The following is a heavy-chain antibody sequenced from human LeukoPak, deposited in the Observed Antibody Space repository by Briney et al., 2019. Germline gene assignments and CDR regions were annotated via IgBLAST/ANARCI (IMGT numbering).Heavy chain of an antibody. Sequence: SETLSLTCAVYGGSFSGYYWSWIRQPPGKGLEWIGEINHSGSTNYNPSLKSRVTISVDTSKNQFSLKLSSVTAADTAVYYCARGYDYVWGRYRSRLDYWGQGTLVTVSS. CDR3: ARGYDYVWGRYRSRLDY. CDR1: GGSFSGYY. J-gene: IGHJ4*02. D-gene: IGHD3-16*02. CDR2: INHSGST. V-gene: IGHV4-34*01.